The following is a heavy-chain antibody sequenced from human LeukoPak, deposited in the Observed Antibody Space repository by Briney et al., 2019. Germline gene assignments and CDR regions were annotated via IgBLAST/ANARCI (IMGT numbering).Heavy chain of an antibody. CDR3: ARGGRAYCGGDCLYDAFDI. V-gene: IGHV1-69*13. Sequence: GASVKVSCKASGGTFSSYAISWVRQAPGQGLEWMGGIIPIFGTANYAQKFQGRVTITADESTSTAYMELSSLRSEDTAVYYCARGGRAYCGGDCLYDAFDIWGQGTMVTVSS. CDR2: IIPIFGTA. J-gene: IGHJ3*02. D-gene: IGHD2-21*02. CDR1: GGTFSSYA.